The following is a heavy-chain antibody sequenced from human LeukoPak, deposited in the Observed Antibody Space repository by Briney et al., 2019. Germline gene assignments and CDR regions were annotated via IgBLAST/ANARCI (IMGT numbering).Heavy chain of an antibody. J-gene: IGHJ5*02. D-gene: IGHD2-15*01. CDR3: ARDSGGWFDP. CDR1: GHTLTGYH. V-gene: IGHV1-2*02. CDR2: INPNSGGT. Sequence: ASVNVSCKASGHTLTGYHMHWVRQAPGQGLEWMGWINPNSGGTNYAQKFQGRVTMTRDTSISTAYMELSRLRSDDTAVYYCARDSGGWFDPWGQGTLVTVSS.